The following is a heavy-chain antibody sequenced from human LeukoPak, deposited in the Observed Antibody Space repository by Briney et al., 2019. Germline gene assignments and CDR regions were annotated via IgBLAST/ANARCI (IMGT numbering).Heavy chain of an antibody. Sequence: SVKVSCKASGGTFSSYAISWVRQAPGQGLEWMGGIIPIFGTANYAQKFQGRVTVTADESTSTAYMELSSLRSEDTAVYYCAVGKDIVVVPAASMLVSYYGMDVWGKGTTVTVSS. J-gene: IGHJ6*04. D-gene: IGHD2-2*01. CDR3: AVGKDIVVVPAASMLVSYYGMDV. CDR2: IIPIFGTA. V-gene: IGHV1-69*13. CDR1: GGTFSSYA.